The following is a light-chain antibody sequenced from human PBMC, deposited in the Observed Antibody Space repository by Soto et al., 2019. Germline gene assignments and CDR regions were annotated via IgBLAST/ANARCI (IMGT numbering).Light chain of an antibody. CDR1: NSDVGGHDY. Sequence: QSVLTQSASVSGSPGQSITISCTGTNSDVGGHDYVSWYQQHPGKAPTLMIYHVTNRPSGVSSRFSGSKSGNTAFLIITGLQAEDEADYYCSSYTSSSSFDFGTGTKVTVL. CDR3: SSYTSSSSFD. CDR2: HVT. J-gene: IGLJ1*01. V-gene: IGLV2-14*01.